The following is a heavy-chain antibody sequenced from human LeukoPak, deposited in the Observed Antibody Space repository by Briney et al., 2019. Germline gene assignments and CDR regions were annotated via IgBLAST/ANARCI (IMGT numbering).Heavy chain of an antibody. CDR2: ISGSGGST. D-gene: IGHD5-24*01. J-gene: IGHJ4*02. V-gene: IGHV3-23*01. CDR3: AKRGDGYFYYFDY. CDR1: GFTFSSYA. Sequence: GGSLRLSCAASGFTFSSYAMNWVRQAPGKGLEWVSTISGSGGSTYYADSVKGRFTISRDNSKNTLYLQMNSLRAEDTAVYYCAKRGDGYFYYFDYWGQGTPVTFSS.